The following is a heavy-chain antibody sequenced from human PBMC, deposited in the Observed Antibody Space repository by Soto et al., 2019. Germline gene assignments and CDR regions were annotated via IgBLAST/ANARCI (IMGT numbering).Heavy chain of an antibody. J-gene: IGHJ6*02. CDR1: GFTFSSYA. CDR3: ARETGYSYGLYYYYYYGMDV. CDR2: ISYDGSNK. Sequence: GGSLRLSCAASGFTFSSYAMHWVRQAPGKGLEWVAVISYDGSNKYYADSVKGRFTISRDNSKNTLYLQMNSLRAEDTAVYYCARETGYSYGLYYYYYYGMDVWGQGTTVTVSS. V-gene: IGHV3-30-3*01. D-gene: IGHD5-18*01.